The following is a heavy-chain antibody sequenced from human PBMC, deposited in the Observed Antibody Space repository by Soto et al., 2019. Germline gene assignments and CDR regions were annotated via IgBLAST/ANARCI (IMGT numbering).Heavy chain of an antibody. V-gene: IGHV3-30*18. D-gene: IGHD5-18*01. CDR2: ISYDGSKE. Sequence: QVQLVESGGGVVQPGRSLRLSCAASGFTFSSYGMHWVRQAPGKGLEWVAVISYDGSKEFYADSVKGRFPISRDNSKNTLYLQMNSLRSEDTAVYYCAKDLRLWSKDYYYYGMDVWGQGTTVTVSS. CDR3: AKDLRLWSKDYYYYGMDV. J-gene: IGHJ6*02. CDR1: GFTFSSYG.